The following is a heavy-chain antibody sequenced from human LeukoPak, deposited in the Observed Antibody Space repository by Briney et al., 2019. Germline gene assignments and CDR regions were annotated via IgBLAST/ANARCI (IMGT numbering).Heavy chain of an antibody. J-gene: IGHJ4*02. Sequence: GGSLRLSCAASGFTFSSYGMTWVRQAPGKGLEWVSTISGSGDSTYSADSVKGRFTISRDNSKNTLYLQMNSLRAEDTAVYYCARRAGAYSHPYDYWGQGTLVTVSS. CDR1: GFTFSSYG. CDR2: ISGSGDST. V-gene: IGHV3-23*01. D-gene: IGHD4/OR15-4a*01. CDR3: ARRAGAYSHPYDY.